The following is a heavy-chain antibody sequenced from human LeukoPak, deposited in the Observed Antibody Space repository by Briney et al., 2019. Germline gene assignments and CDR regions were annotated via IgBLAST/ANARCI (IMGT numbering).Heavy chain of an antibody. CDR2: IHSDGSST. CDR3: ASGQFWSGYYDY. CDR1: GFTFSNFW. J-gene: IGHJ4*02. V-gene: IGHV3-74*01. Sequence: PGGSLRLSCAASGFTFSNFWMHWVRQAPEKGLVWVSRIHSDGSSTSYADSVKGRFTISRGNAKNTLYLQMNSLRAEDTAVYYCASGQFWSGYYDYWGQGTLVTVSS. D-gene: IGHD3-3*01.